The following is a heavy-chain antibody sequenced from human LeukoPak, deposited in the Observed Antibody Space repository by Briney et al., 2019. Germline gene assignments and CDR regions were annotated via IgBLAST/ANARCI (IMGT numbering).Heavy chain of an antibody. V-gene: IGHV3-15*01. D-gene: IGHD3-22*01. J-gene: IGHJ4*02. Sequence: GGSLRLSCAASGFTFSNAWMSWVRQAPGKGLEWVGRIKSKTDGGTTDYAAPVKGRFTISRDDSKNTLYLQMNSLKTEDTAVYYCTTDLGLSTMIVVVTTSDYWGQGTLVTVSS. CDR2: IKSKTDGGTT. CDR3: TTDLGLSTMIVVVTTSDY. CDR1: GFTFSNAW.